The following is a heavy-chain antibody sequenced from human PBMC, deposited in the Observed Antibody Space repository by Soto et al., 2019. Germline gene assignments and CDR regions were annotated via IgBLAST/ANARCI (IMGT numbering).Heavy chain of an antibody. V-gene: IGHV3-21*01. CDR1: GFTFSSYS. D-gene: IGHD7-27*01. Sequence: GGSLRLSCVASGFTFSSYSMNWVRQAPGKGLEWVSSISSSSSYIYYADSVKGRFTISRDNAKNSLYLQMNSLRAEDTAVYYCARPDKTGDDAFDIWGQGTMVTVSS. J-gene: IGHJ3*02. CDR2: ISSSSSYI. CDR3: ARPDKTGDDAFDI.